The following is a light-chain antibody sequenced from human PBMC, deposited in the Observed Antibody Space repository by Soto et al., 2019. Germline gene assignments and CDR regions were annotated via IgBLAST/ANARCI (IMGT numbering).Light chain of an antibody. CDR1: QTVSRN. CDR3: QQSNNWPWT. J-gene: IGKJ1*01. CDR2: SAS. Sequence: EIVMTQSPATLSVSPGERATLSCRASQTVSRNLAWYQQKPGQAPRLLIHSASTRATGVPARFSGSGSGTEFTLTVSSLPAEDFAVYFCQQSNNWPWTFGQGTRVE. V-gene: IGKV3-15*01.